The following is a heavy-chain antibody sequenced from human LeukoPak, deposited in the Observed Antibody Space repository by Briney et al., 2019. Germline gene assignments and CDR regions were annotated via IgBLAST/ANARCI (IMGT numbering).Heavy chain of an antibody. CDR1: GFTFSSYS. CDR2: ISSSSSYI. D-gene: IGHD6-19*01. CDR3: ASWENGGGWYDAFDI. V-gene: IGHV3-21*01. Sequence: PGGSLRLSCAASGFTFSSYSMNWVRQAPGKGLEWVSSISSSSSYIYYADSVKGRFTISRDNAKNSLYLQMNSLRAEDTAVYYCASWENGGGWYDAFDIWGQGQWSPSLQ. J-gene: IGHJ3*02.